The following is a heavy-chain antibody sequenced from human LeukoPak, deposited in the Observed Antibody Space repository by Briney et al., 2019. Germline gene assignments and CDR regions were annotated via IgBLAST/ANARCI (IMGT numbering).Heavy chain of an antibody. Sequence: GASVKVSCKASGYTFTSYDINWGRQATGQGLEWMGWMNPNSGNTGYAQKFQGRVTITRNTSISTAYMELSSLRSEDTAVYYCARGASGDFWSGYYFGYYYYYMDVWGKGTTVTVSS. D-gene: IGHD3-3*01. CDR2: MNPNSGNT. CDR3: ARGASGDFWSGYYFGYYYYYMDV. J-gene: IGHJ6*03. CDR1: GYTFTSYD. V-gene: IGHV1-8*03.